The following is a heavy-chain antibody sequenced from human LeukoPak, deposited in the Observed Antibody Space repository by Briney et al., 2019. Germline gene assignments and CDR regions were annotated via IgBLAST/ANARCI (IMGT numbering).Heavy chain of an antibody. CDR1: GYTFTSYD. V-gene: IGHV1-8*01. CDR3: ARAGGYSGSYRNWFDP. J-gene: IGHJ5*02. D-gene: IGHD1-26*01. CDR2: MNPNSGNT. Sequence: ASVKVSCKAYGYTFTSYDINWVRQATGQGLKWMGWMNPNSGNTGYAQKFQGRVTMTRNTSISTAYMELSSLRSEDTAVYYCARAGGYSGSYRNWFDPWGQGTLVTVSS.